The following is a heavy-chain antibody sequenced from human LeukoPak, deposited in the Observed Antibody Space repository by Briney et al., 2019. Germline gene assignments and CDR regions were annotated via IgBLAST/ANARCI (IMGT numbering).Heavy chain of an antibody. J-gene: IGHJ4*02. CDR1: GFTFSSYS. CDR3: ANDAGYYGSGSYDY. CDR2: ISSSSSTI. V-gene: IGHV3-48*01. Sequence: GGSLRLSCAASGFTFSSYSMNWVRQAPGKGLEWVSYISSSSSTIYYADSVKGRFTISRDNAKNSLYLQMNSLRAEDTAVYYCANDAGYYGSGSYDYWGQGTLVTVSS. D-gene: IGHD3-10*01.